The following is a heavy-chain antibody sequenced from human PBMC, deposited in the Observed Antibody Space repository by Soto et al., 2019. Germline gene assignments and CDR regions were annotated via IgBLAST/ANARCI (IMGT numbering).Heavy chain of an antibody. V-gene: IGHV3-11*01. CDR1: GFTFSDYY. J-gene: IGHJ4*02. Sequence: GGSLRLSCAGSGFTFSDYYISWIRQAPGKGLEWVSYISNSGSTIYYADSVKGRFTISRDNAKNSLYLQMNSLRAEDTAVYYCARAPFYYDSSYSAYWGQGTLVTVSS. D-gene: IGHD3-22*01. CDR2: ISNSGSTI. CDR3: ARAPFYYDSSYSAY.